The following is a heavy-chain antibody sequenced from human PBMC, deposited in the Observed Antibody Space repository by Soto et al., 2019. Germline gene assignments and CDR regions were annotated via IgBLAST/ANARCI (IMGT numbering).Heavy chain of an antibody. CDR3: AKDSTYYYDSSGYPNDY. CDR1: GFTFSSYA. CDR2: ISGSGGST. V-gene: IGHV3-23*01. D-gene: IGHD3-22*01. J-gene: IGHJ4*02. Sequence: PGGSLRLSCAASGFTFSSYAMSWVRQAPGKGLEWVSAISGSGGSTYYADSVKGRFTISRDNSKNTLYLQMNSLRAEDTAVYYCAKDSTYYYDSSGYPNDYWGQGTLVTVSS.